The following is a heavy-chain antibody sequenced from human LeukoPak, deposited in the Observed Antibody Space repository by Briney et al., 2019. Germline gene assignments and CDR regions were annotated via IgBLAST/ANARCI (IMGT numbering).Heavy chain of an antibody. J-gene: IGHJ6*03. V-gene: IGHV3-23*01. CDR2: ISSAGTT. CDR1: GFTFSSYA. Sequence: GGSLRLSCAASGFTFSSYAMSWVRQAPGKGLEWVSAISSAGTTYYADSVKGRFTISRDNSKNTLYLQMNSLRAEDTAVYYCAKNFWSDKYYYYYMDVWGKGTTVTVSS. D-gene: IGHD3-3*01. CDR3: AKNFWSDKYYYYYMDV.